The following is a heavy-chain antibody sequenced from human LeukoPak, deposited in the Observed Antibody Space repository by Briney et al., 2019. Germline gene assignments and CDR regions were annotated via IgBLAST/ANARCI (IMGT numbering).Heavy chain of an antibody. CDR3: ARGEALLWFGELPRGSFDY. J-gene: IGHJ4*02. CDR2: ISSSGSTI. Sequence: PGGSLRLSCAASGFTFSSYAMNWVRQAPGKGLEWVSYISSSGSTIYYADSVKGRFTISRDNAKNSLYLQMNSLRAEDTAVYYCARGEALLWFGELPRGSFDYWGQGTLVTVSS. CDR1: GFTFSSYA. V-gene: IGHV3-48*03. D-gene: IGHD3-10*01.